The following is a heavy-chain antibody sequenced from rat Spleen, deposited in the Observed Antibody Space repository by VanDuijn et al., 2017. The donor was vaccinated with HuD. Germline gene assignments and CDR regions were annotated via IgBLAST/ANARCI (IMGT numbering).Heavy chain of an antibody. V-gene: IGHV3-3*01. CDR3: TSHGARVSRFAY. Sequence: EVQLQESGPGLVKPSQSLSLTCSVTGHAITSSYRWNWIRKFPGNKLEWMGYINSAGSTNYNPSLKSQISISRDTSKTQFFLQVDSVTTEETATYYCTSHGARVSRFAYWGQGTLVTVSS. CDR1: GHAITSSYR. CDR2: INSAGST. J-gene: IGHJ3*01. D-gene: IGHD1-4*01.